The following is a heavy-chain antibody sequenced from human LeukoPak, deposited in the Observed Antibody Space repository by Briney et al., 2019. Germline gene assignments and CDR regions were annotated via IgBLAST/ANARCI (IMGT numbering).Heavy chain of an antibody. CDR2: ISHDGSHI. CDR1: GFAFSQFT. CDR3: ARVGYNFNLGNAFDV. Sequence: GGSLRLSCAASGFAFSQFTVHWVRQAPGKGLEWVAVISHDGSHIYYADSVRGRVTISRDNSRSTLFLQMNSLRADDTGVYHCARVGYNFNLGNAFDVWGQGTVVTVSS. V-gene: IGHV3-30-3*01. D-gene: IGHD1-20*01. J-gene: IGHJ3*01.